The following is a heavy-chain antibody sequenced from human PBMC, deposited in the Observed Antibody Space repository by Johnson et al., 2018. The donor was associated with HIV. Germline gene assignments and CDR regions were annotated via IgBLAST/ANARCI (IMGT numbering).Heavy chain of an antibody. V-gene: IGHV3-43D*03. CDR2: ISWDGGST. CDR3: AKDYYGSGSKNDAFDI. Sequence: VQLVESGGGLVQPGGSLRLSCAASGFTFDDYAMHWVRQAPGKGLEWVSLISWDGGSTYYADSVKGLFTISRDNSKNTLYLQMNSLRAEDTAVYYCAKDYYGSGSKNDAFDIWGQGTMVTVSS. J-gene: IGHJ3*02. D-gene: IGHD3-10*01. CDR1: GFTFDDYA.